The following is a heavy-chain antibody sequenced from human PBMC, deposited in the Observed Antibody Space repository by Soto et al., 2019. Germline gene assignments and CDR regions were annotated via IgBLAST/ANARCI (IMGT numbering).Heavy chain of an antibody. CDR3: ASPIIAVAGTGLGWFDP. Sequence: PSETLSLTCTVSGGSISSYYWSWIRQPPGKGLEWIGYIYYSGSTNYNPPLKSRVTISVDTSKNQFSLKLSSVTAADTAVYYCASPIIAVAGTGLGWFDPWGQGTLVTVSS. J-gene: IGHJ5*02. V-gene: IGHV4-59*08. D-gene: IGHD6-19*01. CDR2: IYYSGST. CDR1: GGSISSYY.